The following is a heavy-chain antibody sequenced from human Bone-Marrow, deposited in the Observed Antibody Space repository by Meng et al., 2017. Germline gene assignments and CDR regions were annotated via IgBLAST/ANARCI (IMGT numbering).Heavy chain of an antibody. Sequence: GESLKISCAASGFTFSSYGMHWVRQAPGKGLECVAAIWYEKSNKYYADSVKGRFTISRDNSKNTLYLQMNSLRAEDTAVYYCAKGRGYSAYYFDYWGQGTLVTVSS. CDR3: AKGRGYSAYYFDY. J-gene: IGHJ4*02. D-gene: IGHD5-18*01. CDR1: GFTFSSYG. CDR2: IWYEKSNK. V-gene: IGHV3-33*06.